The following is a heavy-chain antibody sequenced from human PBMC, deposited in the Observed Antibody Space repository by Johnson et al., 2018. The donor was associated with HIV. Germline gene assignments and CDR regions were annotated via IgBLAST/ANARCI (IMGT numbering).Heavy chain of an antibody. CDR3: AKSLLQFIPKDDAFDI. D-gene: IGHD3-16*01. CDR1: GFTASSNY. V-gene: IGHV3-53*01. J-gene: IGHJ3*02. CDR2: IYSGGST. Sequence: EVQLVESGGGLIQPGGSLRLSCAASGFTASSNYMSWVRQAPGKGLEWVSVIYSGGSTYYADSVKGRFTISRDNSKNTLYLQMNSLRAEDTAVYYCAKSLLQFIPKDDAFDIWGQGTMVTVSS.